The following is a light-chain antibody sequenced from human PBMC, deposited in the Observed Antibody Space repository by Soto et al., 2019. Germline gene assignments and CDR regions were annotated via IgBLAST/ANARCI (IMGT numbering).Light chain of an antibody. J-gene: IGKJ2*01. CDR2: DAS. V-gene: IGKV3-15*01. Sequence: EIVLTQSPATLSLFPGDRVTLSCRASQGVSSKLAWFQQKPGQSPRLLIFDASTRATGIPARFSGSGSGTDFTLTISSLQSEDFAVYYCQQYNNWPQTFGQGTKVDIK. CDR3: QQYNNWPQT. CDR1: QGVSSK.